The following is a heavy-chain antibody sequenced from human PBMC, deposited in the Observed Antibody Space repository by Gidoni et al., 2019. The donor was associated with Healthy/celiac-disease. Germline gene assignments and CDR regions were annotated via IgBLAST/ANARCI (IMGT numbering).Heavy chain of an antibody. Sequence: QVQLVESGGGLVKHGGYLRLSCAASGFTCSAYYMSWISQSPGKGLVWVSYISSSSSYTNFADSVKGRFTISRDNAKNSLYLQMNSLRAEDTAVYYCARGERIAAAATLDYWGQGTLVTVSS. D-gene: IGHD6-13*01. V-gene: IGHV3-11*05. CDR1: GFTCSAYY. J-gene: IGHJ4*02. CDR2: ISSSSSYT. CDR3: ARGERIAAAATLDY.